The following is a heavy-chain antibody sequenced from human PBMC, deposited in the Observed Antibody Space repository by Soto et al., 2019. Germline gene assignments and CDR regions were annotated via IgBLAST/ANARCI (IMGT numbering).Heavy chain of an antibody. D-gene: IGHD3-9*01. J-gene: IGHJ3*02. Sequence: PGGSLRLSCAASGFTSSSYSMNWVRQAPGKGLEWVSSISSSSSYIYYADSVKGRFTISRDNAKNSLYLQMNSLRAEDTAVYYCARDPLRYFDIGDAFDIWGQGTMVTVSS. V-gene: IGHV3-21*01. CDR3: ARDPLRYFDIGDAFDI. CDR1: GFTSSSYS. CDR2: ISSSSSYI.